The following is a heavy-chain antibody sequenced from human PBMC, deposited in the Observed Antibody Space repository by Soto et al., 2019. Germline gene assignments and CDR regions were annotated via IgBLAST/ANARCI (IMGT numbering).Heavy chain of an antibody. CDR3: AHRFDWYYFNY. CDR2: IYWDDDK. Sequence: QITLKASGPTLVKPTQTLTLTCTFSGFSLSTSEVGVGWIRQPPGKALEWLALIYWDDDKRYSPSLKSRLTITKDTSKNQVVLRMTNMDPVDIATYYCAHRFDWYYFNYWGQGALVTVSS. V-gene: IGHV2-5*02. J-gene: IGHJ4*02. D-gene: IGHD3-9*01. CDR1: GFSLSTSEVG.